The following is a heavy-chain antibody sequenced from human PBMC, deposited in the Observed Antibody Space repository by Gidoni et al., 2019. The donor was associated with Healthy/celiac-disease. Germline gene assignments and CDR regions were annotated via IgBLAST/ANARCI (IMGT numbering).Heavy chain of an antibody. CDR1: GFTFNSYS. J-gene: IGHJ3*02. CDR2: ISSSSSYI. D-gene: IGHD2-8*01. V-gene: IGHV3-21*01. Sequence: EVQLVESGGGLVKPGGSLRLSCAASGFTFNSYSMNWVRQAPGKGLGWVSSISSSSSYIYYADSVKGRFTISRDNAKNSLYLQMNSLRAEDTAVYYCARTSSMVYAIEGRAFDIWGQGTMVTVSS. CDR3: ARTSSMVYAIEGRAFDI.